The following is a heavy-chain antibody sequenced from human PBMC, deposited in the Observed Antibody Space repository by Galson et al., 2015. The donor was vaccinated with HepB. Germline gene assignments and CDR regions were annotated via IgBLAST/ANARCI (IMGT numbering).Heavy chain of an antibody. J-gene: IGHJ4*02. CDR1: GFTFSSYG. V-gene: IGHV3-30*02. CDR3: AKDKGFGESSFDY. Sequence: SLRLSCAASGFTFSSYGMHWVRQAPGKGLEWVSFIRYDGSNKYYADSVKGRFTISRDNSKNTLYLQMNSLRAEDTAVYYCAKDKGFGESSFDYWGQGTLVTVSS. CDR2: IRYDGSNK. D-gene: IGHD3-10*01.